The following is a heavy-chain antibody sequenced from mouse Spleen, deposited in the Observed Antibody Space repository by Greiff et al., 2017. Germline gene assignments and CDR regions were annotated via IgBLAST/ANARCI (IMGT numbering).Heavy chain of an antibody. V-gene: IGHV5-17*01. Sequence: EVKVVESGGGLVKPGGSLKLSCAASGFTFSDYGMHWVRQAPEKGLEWVAYISSGSSTIYYADTVKGRFTISRDNAKNTLFLQMTSLRSEDTAMYYCARNLYDYDYFDVWGAGTTVTVSS. J-gene: IGHJ1*01. D-gene: IGHD2-4*01. CDR2: ISSGSSTI. CDR1: GFTFSDYG. CDR3: ARNLYDYDYFDV.